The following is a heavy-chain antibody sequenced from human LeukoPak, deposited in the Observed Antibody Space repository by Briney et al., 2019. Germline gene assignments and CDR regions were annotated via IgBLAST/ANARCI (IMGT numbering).Heavy chain of an antibody. CDR2: IYYSGST. Sequence: PSETLSLTCTVSGGSVSSGSYYWSWIRQPPGKGLEWIGYIYYSGSTNYNPSLKSRVTISVDTSKNQFSLKLSSVTAADTAVYYCARAEDESSSFDYWGQGTLVTVSS. D-gene: IGHD2-15*01. CDR1: GGSVSSGSYY. V-gene: IGHV4-61*01. J-gene: IGHJ4*02. CDR3: ARAEDESSSFDY.